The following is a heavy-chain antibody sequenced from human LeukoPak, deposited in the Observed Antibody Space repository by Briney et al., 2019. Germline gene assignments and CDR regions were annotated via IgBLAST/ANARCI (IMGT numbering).Heavy chain of an antibody. D-gene: IGHD3-16*02. V-gene: IGHV3-23*01. J-gene: IGHJ4*02. CDR1: GFTFRRYG. Sequence: GGTLRLSCAASGFTFRRYGMSWVRQAPGKGLEWVSAISGSGGNTFYADSVKGRCTISRDNSKNTLYLQMNSLRAEDTAVYYCARRPDYVWGSYRFKGRGYFDYWGQGTLVTVSS. CDR3: ARRPDYVWGSYRFKGRGYFDY. CDR2: ISGSGGNT.